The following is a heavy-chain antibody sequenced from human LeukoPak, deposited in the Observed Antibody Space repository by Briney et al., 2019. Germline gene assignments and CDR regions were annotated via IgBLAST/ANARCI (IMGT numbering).Heavy chain of an antibody. CDR2: IKQDGSEK. Sequence: PGGSLRLSCAASGFTFSSYWMSWVHQAPGKGLEWVANIKQDGSEKYYVDSVKGRFTISRDNAKNSLYLQMNSLRAEDTAVYYCARGPRVLLWFGEFRKKYYFDYWGQGTLVTVSS. J-gene: IGHJ4*02. CDR3: ARGPRVLLWFGEFRKKYYFDY. D-gene: IGHD3-10*01. V-gene: IGHV3-7*01. CDR1: GFTFSSYW.